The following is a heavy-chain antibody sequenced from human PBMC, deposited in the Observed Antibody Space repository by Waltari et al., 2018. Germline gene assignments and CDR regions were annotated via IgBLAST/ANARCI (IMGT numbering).Heavy chain of an antibody. D-gene: IGHD3-3*01. Sequence: QVQLQQWGAGLLKPSETLSLTCAVQGGSFSGSYWSWISQHPGKGLEGNGEINHSGSTNYKPSHKSRVTISVDTSKNQFSLKLSSVTAADTAVYYCAWGGDFWSGPHTHFDYWGQGTLVTVSS. CDR3: AWGGDFWSGPHTHFDY. CDR1: GGSFSGSY. CDR2: INHSGST. J-gene: IGHJ4*02. V-gene: IGHV4-34*01.